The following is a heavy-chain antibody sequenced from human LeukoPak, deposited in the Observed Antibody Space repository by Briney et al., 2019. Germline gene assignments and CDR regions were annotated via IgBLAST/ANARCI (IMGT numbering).Heavy chain of an antibody. CDR2: INPNSGGT. CDR3: AREGGRPEDCFDY. D-gene: IGHD3-16*01. CDR1: GYTFTDYF. Sequence: GASVKVSCKASGYTFTDYFMHWVRQAPGQGLEWMGWINPNSGGTNYAQKFQGRVTMTRDTSISTAYMELSRLRSDDTAVYYCAREGGRPEDCFDYWGQGTLVTVSS. J-gene: IGHJ4*02. V-gene: IGHV1-2*02.